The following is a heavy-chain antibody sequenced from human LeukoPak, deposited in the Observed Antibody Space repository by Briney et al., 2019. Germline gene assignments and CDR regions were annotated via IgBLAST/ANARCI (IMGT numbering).Heavy chain of an antibody. V-gene: IGHV3-48*03. CDR3: ARDLSPPGMEDDAFDI. CDR2: ISTSGSII. D-gene: IGHD1-1*01. J-gene: IGHJ3*02. CDR1: GFTFGSYE. Sequence: GGSLRLSCEASGFTFGSYEMTWVRQAPGKGLEWLSYISTSGSIIVYADSVKGRFTISRDNSKNSLYLQMNSLRAEDTAVYYCARDLSPPGMEDDAFDIWGQGTMVTVSS.